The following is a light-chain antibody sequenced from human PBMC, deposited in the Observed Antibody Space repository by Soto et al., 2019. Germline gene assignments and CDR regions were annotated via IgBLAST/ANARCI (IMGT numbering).Light chain of an antibody. V-gene: IGKV2-30*01. CDR1: QSLVLSDGNTY. CDR3: MKASHWSYL. J-gene: IGKJ2*01. CDR2: KVS. Sequence: DGVMTQSPLSLPVTLGQPASISCRSSQSLVLSDGNTYLNWFQQRPGQSPRRLIYKVSNRDSGVLDRVSGTGSGIDFTLKINRVEAEDVGVYFCMKASHWSYLFGEGTKLEIK.